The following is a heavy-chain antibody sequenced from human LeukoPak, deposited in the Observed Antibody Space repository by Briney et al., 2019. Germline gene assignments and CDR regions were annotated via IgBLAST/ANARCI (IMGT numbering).Heavy chain of an antibody. CDR1: GFTFSNYW. CDR3: ARGRSTDY. J-gene: IGHJ4*02. CDR2: IKQDGSEK. V-gene: IGHV3-7*01. D-gene: IGHD4-17*01. Sequence: GGPLRLSCVASGFTFSNYWMSWVRQAPGKGLEWVANIKQDGSEKYYVDFVKGRFTISRDNAKNSLYLQMNSLRAEDTAVYYCARGRSTDYWGQGTLVTVSS.